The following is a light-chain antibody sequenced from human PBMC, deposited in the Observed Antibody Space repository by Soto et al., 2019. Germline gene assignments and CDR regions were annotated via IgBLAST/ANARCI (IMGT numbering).Light chain of an antibody. J-gene: IGKJ1*01. V-gene: IGKV1-5*01. CDR2: DVS. CDR3: QQYDSYWK. Sequence: DIQMTQSPSTLSASVVDRVTITCRASQSISSWLAWYQQKPGKAPKLLIYDVSSLESGVPLRFSGSGSGTEFTLTISSLQPDDFATYYCQQYDSYWKFGQGTKVDIK. CDR1: QSISSW.